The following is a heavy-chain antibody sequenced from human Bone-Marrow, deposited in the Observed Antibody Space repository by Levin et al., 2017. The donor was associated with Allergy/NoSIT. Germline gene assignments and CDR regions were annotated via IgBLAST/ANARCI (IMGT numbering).Heavy chain of an antibody. CDR3: AKDEYQYGQSDL. D-gene: IGHD3-10*01. V-gene: IGHV3-23*01. J-gene: IGHJ4*02. CDR1: GFTFSNYP. CDR2: ISGGGDVT. Sequence: HAGGSLRLSCTATGFTFSNYPMSWVRQAPGKGLEWVSGISGGGDVTEYPDAAKGRFTVSRDNSKNTLYLQMNNVRAEDTAVYYCAKDEYQYGQSDLWGQGTLVTVSS.